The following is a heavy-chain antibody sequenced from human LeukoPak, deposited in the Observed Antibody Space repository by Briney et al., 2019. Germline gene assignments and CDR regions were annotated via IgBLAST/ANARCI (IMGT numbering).Heavy chain of an antibody. D-gene: IGHD6-13*01. V-gene: IGHV4-39*07. CDR3: ARAGIAAALRGVYYFDY. Sequence: SETLSLTCTVSGGSISSSSFYWGWIRQPPGKGLEWIGSIYYSGSTYYNPSLKSRVTISVDASKNQFSLKLSSVTAADTAVYYCARAGIAAALRGVYYFDYWGQGTLVTVSS. CDR1: GGSISSSSFY. CDR2: IYYSGST. J-gene: IGHJ4*02.